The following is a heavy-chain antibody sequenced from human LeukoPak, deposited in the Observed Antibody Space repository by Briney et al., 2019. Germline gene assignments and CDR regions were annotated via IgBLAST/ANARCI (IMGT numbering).Heavy chain of an antibody. V-gene: IGHV4-61*01. CDR1: GGSVSSGSYY. Sequence: PSETLSLTCTVSGGSVSSGSYYWSWIRQPPGKGLEWIGYIYYSGSTNYNPSLKSRVTISVDTSKNQFSLKLSSVTAADTAVYYCAREYEDYDFWSGPREDYYFDYWGQGTLVTVSS. CDR3: AREYEDYDFWSGPREDYYFDY. J-gene: IGHJ4*02. D-gene: IGHD3-3*01. CDR2: IYYSGST.